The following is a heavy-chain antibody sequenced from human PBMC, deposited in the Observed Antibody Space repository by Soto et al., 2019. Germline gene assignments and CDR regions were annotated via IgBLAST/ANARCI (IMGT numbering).Heavy chain of an antibody. CDR2: INPNSGGT. Sequence: ASLKVSCKASGYTFTGYYMHWVRQAPGQGLEWMGWINPNSGGTNYAQKFQGWVTMTRDTSISTAYMELSRLRSDDTAVYYCARGASVYNWNKFDPWGQGTLVTVSS. D-gene: IGHD1-1*01. CDR1: GYTFTGYY. V-gene: IGHV1-2*04. CDR3: ARGASVYNWNKFDP. J-gene: IGHJ5*02.